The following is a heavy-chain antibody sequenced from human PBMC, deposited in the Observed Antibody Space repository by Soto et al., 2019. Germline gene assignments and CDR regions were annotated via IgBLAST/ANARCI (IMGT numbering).Heavy chain of an antibody. CDR3: ARAVSFLEWLLRTYYFDY. CDR2: IYYSGST. J-gene: IGHJ4*02. Sequence: PSETLSLTGTVSGGSIISGDYYCSWIRQPPGKGLEWIGYIYYSGSTYYNPSLKSRVTISVDTSKNQFSLKLSSVTAADTAVYYCARAVSFLEWLLRTYYFDYWGQGTLVTVSS. V-gene: IGHV4-30-4*01. D-gene: IGHD3-3*02. CDR1: GGSIISGDYY.